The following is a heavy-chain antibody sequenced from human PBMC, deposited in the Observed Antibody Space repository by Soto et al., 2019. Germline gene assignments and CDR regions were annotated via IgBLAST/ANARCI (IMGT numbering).Heavy chain of an antibody. J-gene: IGHJ4*02. CDR2: IYPGDSDT. Sequence: VESLKISCNGSGYSFTSYWIGWVRQMPGKGLEWMGIIYPGDSDTRYSPSFQGQVTISADKSISTAYLQWSSLKASDTAMYYCARLTYSSSWWTFDYWGQGTLVTVSS. V-gene: IGHV5-51*01. CDR3: ARLTYSSSWWTFDY. CDR1: GYSFTSYW. D-gene: IGHD6-13*01.